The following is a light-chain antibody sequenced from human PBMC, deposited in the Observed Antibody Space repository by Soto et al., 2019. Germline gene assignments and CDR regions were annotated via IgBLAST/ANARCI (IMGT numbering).Light chain of an antibody. J-gene: IGKJ1*01. V-gene: IGKV3-20*01. CDR2: GAS. CDR1: QSVSSSY. CDR3: QQYRSWPRT. Sequence: EIVLTQSPGTLSLSPGERATLSCRASQSVSSSYLAWYQQKPGQAPRLLIYGASSRATGIPDRFSGSGSGTDFTLTISSLQSEDFAVYYCQQYRSWPRTFGQGTKVEIK.